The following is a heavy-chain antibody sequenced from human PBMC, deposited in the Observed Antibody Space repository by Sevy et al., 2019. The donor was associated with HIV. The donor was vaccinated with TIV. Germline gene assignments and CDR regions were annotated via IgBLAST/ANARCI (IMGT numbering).Heavy chain of an antibody. CDR1: GFTFSSYS. CDR2: ISSSSSYK. Sequence: GGSLRLSCAASGFTFSSYSMNWVRQAPGKGLEWVSSISSSSSYKYYADSVKGRFTISRDNAKNSLYLQMNSLRAEDTAVYYCARAGGGGNYNFDYWGQGTLVTVSS. CDR3: ARAGGGGNYNFDY. J-gene: IGHJ4*02. D-gene: IGHD2-21*02. V-gene: IGHV3-21*01.